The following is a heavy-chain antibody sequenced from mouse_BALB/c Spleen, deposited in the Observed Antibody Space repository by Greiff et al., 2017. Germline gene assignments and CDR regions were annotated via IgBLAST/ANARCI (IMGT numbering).Heavy chain of an antibody. V-gene: IGHV1-69*02. CDR1: GYTFTSYW. D-gene: IGHD3-1*01. CDR2: IYPSDSYT. Sequence: QVQLKQPGAELVRPGASVKLSCKASGYTFTSYWINWVKQRPGQGLEWIGNIYPSDSYTNYNQKFKDKATLTVDKSSSTAYMQLSSPTSEDSAVYYCTRQLGLLYYAMDYWGQGTSVTVSS. J-gene: IGHJ4*01. CDR3: TRQLGLLYYAMDY.